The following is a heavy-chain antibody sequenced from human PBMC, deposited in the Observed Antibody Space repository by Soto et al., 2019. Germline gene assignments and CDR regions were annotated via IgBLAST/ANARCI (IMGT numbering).Heavy chain of an antibody. CDR1: GGSISSYY. D-gene: IGHD2-15*01. V-gene: IGHV4-59*01. J-gene: IGHJ6*02. CDR3: ARGVEYYYGMDV. CDR2: IYYSGST. Sequence: SETLSLTCTVSGGSISSYYWSWIRQPPGKGLEWIGYIYYSGSTNYNPSLKSRATISVDTSKNQFSLKLSSVTAADTAVYYCARGVEYYYGMDVWGQGTTVTVSS.